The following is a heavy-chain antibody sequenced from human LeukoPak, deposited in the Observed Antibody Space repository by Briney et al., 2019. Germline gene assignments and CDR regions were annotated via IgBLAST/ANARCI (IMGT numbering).Heavy chain of an antibody. V-gene: IGHV4-31*03. D-gene: IGHD3-22*01. CDR3: ARDTGDSSGYYRPFDY. CDR1: GGSVSGYY. J-gene: IGHJ4*02. Sequence: SETLSLTCTVSGGSVSGYYWSWIRQHPGKGLEWIGYIYYSGSTYYNPSLKSRVTISVDTSKNQFSLKLSSVTAADTAVYYCARDTGDSSGYYRPFDYWGQGTLVTVSS. CDR2: IYYSGST.